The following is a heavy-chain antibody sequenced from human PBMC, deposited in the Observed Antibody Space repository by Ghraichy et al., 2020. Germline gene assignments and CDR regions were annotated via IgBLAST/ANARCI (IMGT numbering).Heavy chain of an antibody. Sequence: SETLSLTCTVSGGSISSGGYYWSWIRQHPGKGLEWIGYIYYSGSTYYNPSLKSRVTISVDTSKNQFSLKLSSVTAADTAVYYCARTTVALGVWFDPWGQGTLVTVSS. V-gene: IGHV4-31*03. CDR3: ARTTVALGVWFDP. D-gene: IGHD4-23*01. CDR2: IYYSGST. CDR1: GGSISSGGYY. J-gene: IGHJ5*02.